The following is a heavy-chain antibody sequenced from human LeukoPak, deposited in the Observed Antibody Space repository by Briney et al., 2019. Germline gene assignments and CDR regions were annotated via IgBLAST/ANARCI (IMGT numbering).Heavy chain of an antibody. CDR3: TRGGASTSYYWFY. CDR1: GFTFSSYA. CDR2: ISYDGSNK. D-gene: IGHD2-8*01. Sequence: GGSLRLSCAASGFTFSSYAMHWVRQAPGKGLEWVAVISYDGSNKYYADSVKGRFTISRDNSKNTLYLQMDSLRGEDTAVYYCTRGGASTSYYWFYWGQGTLVTVSS. J-gene: IGHJ4*02. V-gene: IGHV3-30-3*01.